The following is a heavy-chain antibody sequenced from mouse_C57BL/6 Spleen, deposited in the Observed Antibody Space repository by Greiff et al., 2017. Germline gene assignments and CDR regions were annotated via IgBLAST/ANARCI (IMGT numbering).Heavy chain of an antibody. V-gene: IGHV4-1*01. CDR2: INPDSSTI. D-gene: IGHD2-4*01. Sequence: EVKLMESGGGLVQPGGSLKLSGAASGIDFSRYWMSWVRRAPGTGLEWIGEINPDSSTINYAPSLKDKFIISRDNAKNTLYLQMSKVRSEDTALYYCARTDYYNYDVSFAYWGQGTLVTVSA. J-gene: IGHJ3*01. CDR3: ARTDYYNYDVSFAY. CDR1: GIDFSRYW.